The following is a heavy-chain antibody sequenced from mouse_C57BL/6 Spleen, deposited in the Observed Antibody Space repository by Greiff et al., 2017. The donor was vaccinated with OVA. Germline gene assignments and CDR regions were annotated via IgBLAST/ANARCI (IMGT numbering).Heavy chain of an antibody. V-gene: IGHV14-4*01. CDR3: TGYDGYPHY. CDR2: IDPENGDT. D-gene: IGHD2-3*01. Sequence: EVKLQESGAELVRPGASVKLSCTASGFNIKDDYMHWVKQRPEQGLEWIGWIDPENGDTEYASKFQGKATITADTSSNTAYLQLSSLTSEDTAVYYCTGYDGYPHYWGQGTTLTVSS. J-gene: IGHJ2*01. CDR1: GFNIKDDY.